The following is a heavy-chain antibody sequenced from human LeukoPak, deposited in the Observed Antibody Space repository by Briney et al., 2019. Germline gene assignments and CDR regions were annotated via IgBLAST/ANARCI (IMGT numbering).Heavy chain of an antibody. CDR2: IRSRANSYTT. D-gene: IGHD2-15*01. V-gene: IGHV3-73*01. Sequence: GGSLKLSCAASGFTFSGSAMPWVRQAHGKGLEWLGRIRSRANSYTTVYAAPVQGRFIISRDDSMNMAYLQMNSLRVEDTAVYYCTRHSDKYCSGAGCFHYNFYGLDVWGQGTTVTVSS. J-gene: IGHJ6*02. CDR3: TRHSDKYCSGAGCFHYNFYGLDV. CDR1: GFTFSGSA.